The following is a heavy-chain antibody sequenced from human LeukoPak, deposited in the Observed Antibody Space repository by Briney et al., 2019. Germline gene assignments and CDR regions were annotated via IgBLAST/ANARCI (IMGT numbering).Heavy chain of an antibody. V-gene: IGHV4-4*02. Sequence: PSETLSLTCAVSGGSISSSNWWSWVRQPPGKGLEWIGYIYYSGSTNYNPSLKSRVTISVDTSKNQFSLKLSSVTAADTAVYYCARHGSRGTMGYYGDYHNWFDPWGQGTLVTVSS. CDR1: GGSISSSNW. J-gene: IGHJ5*02. CDR2: IYYSGST. CDR3: ARHGSRGTMGYYGDYHNWFDP. D-gene: IGHD4-17*01.